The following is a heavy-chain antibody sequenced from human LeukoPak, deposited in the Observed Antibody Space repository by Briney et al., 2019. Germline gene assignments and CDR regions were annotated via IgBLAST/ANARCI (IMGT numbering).Heavy chain of an antibody. CDR3: AKEGGTIYFDS. J-gene: IGHJ4*02. CDR2: ARDGRT. Sequence: GGSLRLSCAASGFIFVDYTIHWVRQAPGKALEWVALARDGRTMYADSVRGRFTVPRDNSRNSLYLQMNSLRIGDTALYFCAKEGGTIYFDSWGQGTLVTVSS. V-gene: IGHV3-43*01. CDR1: GFIFVDYT. D-gene: IGHD1-1*01.